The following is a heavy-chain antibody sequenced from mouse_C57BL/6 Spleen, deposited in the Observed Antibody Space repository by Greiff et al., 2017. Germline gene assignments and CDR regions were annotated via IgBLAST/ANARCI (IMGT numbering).Heavy chain of an antibody. J-gene: IGHJ3*01. CDR3: ARGPVYGSSSPWFAY. Sequence: EVKVEESEGGLVQPGSSMKLSSTASGFTFSDYYMAWVRQVPEKGLEWVANINYDGSSTYYLDSLKSRFIISRDNAKNILYLQMSSLKSEYTATYYCARGPVYGSSSPWFAYWGQGALETVSA. CDR1: GFTFSDYY. CDR2: INYDGSST. D-gene: IGHD1-1*01. V-gene: IGHV5-16*01.